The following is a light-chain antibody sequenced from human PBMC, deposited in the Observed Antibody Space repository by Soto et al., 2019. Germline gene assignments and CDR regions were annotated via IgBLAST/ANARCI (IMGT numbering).Light chain of an antibody. CDR1: QSISSH. Sequence: DIQMTHSPSSLSASVGDRVTITCRASQSISSHLNWYQQKAGKAPKRLISGASSLESGVPSRFSGSGSGTDFTLTISSLQPEDFAPYYCQQSYTTPRTFGQGTKVEI. V-gene: IGKV1-39*01. J-gene: IGKJ1*01. CDR3: QQSYTTPRT. CDR2: GAS.